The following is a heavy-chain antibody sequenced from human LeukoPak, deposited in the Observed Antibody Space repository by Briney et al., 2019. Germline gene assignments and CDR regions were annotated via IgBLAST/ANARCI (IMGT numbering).Heavy chain of an antibody. CDR1: GFTFSSYA. J-gene: IGHJ4*02. D-gene: IGHD1-26*01. Sequence: GGSLRLSCAASGFTFSSYAMHWVRQAPGKGLEWVAVISYDGSNKYYADSVKGRFTISRDNSKNTLYLQMNSLRAEDTAVYYCAREVGVSHYYFDYWGQGTLVTVSS. CDR3: AREVGVSHYYFDY. V-gene: IGHV3-30*04. CDR2: ISYDGSNK.